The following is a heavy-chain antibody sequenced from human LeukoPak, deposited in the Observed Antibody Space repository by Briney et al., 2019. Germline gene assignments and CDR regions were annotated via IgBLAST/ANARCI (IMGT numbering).Heavy chain of an antibody. V-gene: IGHV1-18*01. D-gene: IGHD3-3*01. J-gene: IGHJ4*02. CDR3: ARDNGHKSVDY. Sequence: EASVKVSCKASGYTFTSFGISWLRQAPGQGLEWMGWIGAWNGDTNYVQKFQGRVTMTTDTSTSTLYMELRSLSSDDTAVYYCARDNGHKSVDYWGQGTLVTVSS. CDR2: IGAWNGDT. CDR1: GYTFTSFG.